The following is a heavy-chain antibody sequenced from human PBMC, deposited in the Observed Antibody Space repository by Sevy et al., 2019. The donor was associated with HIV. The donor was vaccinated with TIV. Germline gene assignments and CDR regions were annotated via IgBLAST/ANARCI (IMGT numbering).Heavy chain of an antibody. D-gene: IGHD6-19*01. CDR2: IYYSGST. Sequence: SETLSLTCTVSGGSISSYYWSWIRQPPGKGLEWIGYIYYSGSTNYNPSLKSRVTISVDTSKNQFSLKLSSVTAADTVVYYCARVSSRWLVQDWGQGTLVTVSS. CDR3: ARVSSRWLVQD. CDR1: GGSISSYY. J-gene: IGHJ4*02. V-gene: IGHV4-59*01.